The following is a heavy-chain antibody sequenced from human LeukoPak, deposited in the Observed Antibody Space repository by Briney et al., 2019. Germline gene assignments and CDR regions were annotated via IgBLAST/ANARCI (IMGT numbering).Heavy chain of an antibody. V-gene: IGHV4-59*01. CDR3: ARVSGYDWESFYDY. D-gene: IGHD5-12*01. CDR2: IYYSGST. Sequence: PSQTLSLTCTVAGGSISSYYWSSIRQPPGKGLKWLGYIYYSGSTNYNPSLKSRVTISVDTSKNQFSLKLSSVTAADTAMYYCARVSGYDWESFYDYWGQGSLVTVSS. J-gene: IGHJ4*02. CDR1: GGSISSYY.